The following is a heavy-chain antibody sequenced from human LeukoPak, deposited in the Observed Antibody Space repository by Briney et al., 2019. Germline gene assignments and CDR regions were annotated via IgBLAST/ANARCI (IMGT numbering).Heavy chain of an antibody. Sequence: ASVKVSCKASGYTFTSYYMHWVRQAPGQGLEWMGWINPNSGGTNYAQKFQGRVTMTRDTSISTAYMELSRLRSDDTAVYYCAREGITGTLPFDYWGQGTLVTVSS. D-gene: IGHD1-7*01. CDR2: INPNSGGT. CDR1: GYTFTSYY. J-gene: IGHJ4*02. V-gene: IGHV1-2*02. CDR3: AREGITGTLPFDY.